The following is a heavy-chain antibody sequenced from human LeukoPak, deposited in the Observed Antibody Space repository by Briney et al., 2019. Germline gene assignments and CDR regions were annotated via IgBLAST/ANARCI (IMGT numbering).Heavy chain of an antibody. V-gene: IGHV3-15*07. D-gene: IGHD3-22*01. Sequence: GGSLRLSCAASGFTFSNAWMNWVRQAPGKGLEWVGRIKSKTDGGTTDYAAPVKGRFTISRDTSRNTVYLQMNSLTAEDTATYYCARGIRSNDGGTYYPYHFDYWGQGTLVTVSS. CDR3: ARGIRSNDGGTYYPYHFDY. CDR1: GFTFSNAW. J-gene: IGHJ4*02. CDR2: IKSKTDGGTT.